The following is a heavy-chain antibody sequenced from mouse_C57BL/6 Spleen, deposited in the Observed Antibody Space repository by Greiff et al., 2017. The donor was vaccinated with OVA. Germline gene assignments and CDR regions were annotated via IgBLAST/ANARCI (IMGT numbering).Heavy chain of an antibody. D-gene: IGHD1-1*01. CDR2: IYPGSGNT. V-gene: IGHV1-76*01. CDR1: GYTFTDYY. Sequence: VKLVESGAELVRPGASVKLSCKASGYTFTDYYINWVKQRPGQGLEWIARIYPGSGNTYYNEKFKGKATLTAEKSSSTAYMQLSSLTSEDSAVYFCARLLLRRDAMDYWGQGTSVTVSS. J-gene: IGHJ4*01. CDR3: ARLLLRRDAMDY.